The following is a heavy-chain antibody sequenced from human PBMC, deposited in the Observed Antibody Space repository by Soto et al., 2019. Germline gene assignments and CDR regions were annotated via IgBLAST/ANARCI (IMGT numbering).Heavy chain of an antibody. CDR3: ARGYTRRDGYNKHRYYFDY. V-gene: IGHV4-30-2*01. CDR1: GDTISTGGYT. CDR2: IYHSGST. Sequence: SETLSLTCDVSGDTISTGGYTWAWIRQPPGKGLEWIGYIYHSGSTYYNPSLKSRVTISVDRSKNQFSLKLSSVTAADTAVYYCARGYTRRDGYNKHRYYFDYWGQGTLVTVSS. D-gene: IGHD3-16*02. J-gene: IGHJ4*02.